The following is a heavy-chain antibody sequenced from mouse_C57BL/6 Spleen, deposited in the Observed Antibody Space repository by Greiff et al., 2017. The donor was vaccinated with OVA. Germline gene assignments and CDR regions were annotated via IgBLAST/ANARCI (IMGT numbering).Heavy chain of an antibody. J-gene: IGHJ1*03. CDR1: GFTFSSYA. Sequence: EVQLVESGGGLVKPGGSLKLSCAASGFTFSSYAMSWVRQTPEKRLEWVATISDGGSYTYYPDNVKGRFTISRDNAKNNLYLQMSHLKSEDTAMYYCASTVVYWYFDVWGTGTTVTVSS. CDR2: ISDGGSYT. V-gene: IGHV5-4*01. D-gene: IGHD1-1*01. CDR3: ASTVVYWYFDV.